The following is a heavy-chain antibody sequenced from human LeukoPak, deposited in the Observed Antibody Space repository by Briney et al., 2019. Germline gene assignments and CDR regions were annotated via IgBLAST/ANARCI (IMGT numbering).Heavy chain of an antibody. CDR2: INPNSGGT. CDR1: GYTFTGYF. D-gene: IGHD1-26*01. Sequence: GASVKVSCKASGYTFTGYFMHWVRRAPGQGLEWMGWINPNSGGTKYAQKFQGRVTMTRDTSISTACMELNRLRFDDTAIYYCASGGYSASDTLDYWGQGTLVTVSS. CDR3: ASGGYSASDTLDY. J-gene: IGHJ4*02. V-gene: IGHV1-2*02.